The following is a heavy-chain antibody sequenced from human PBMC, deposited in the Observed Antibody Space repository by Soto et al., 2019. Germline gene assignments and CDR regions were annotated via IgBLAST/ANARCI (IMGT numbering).Heavy chain of an antibody. CDR2: VNPSLGRT. J-gene: IGHJ4*02. V-gene: IGHV1-46*01. CDR3: ARAPYSSTSFFFDY. Sequence: XSVKVSCKASGYSLTTNHMHWVREAPGQGLEWMGIVNPSLGRTNYAQKFQDRVAMTWDTSTSTFYMELSSLRSDDTAVYYCARAPYSSTSFFFDYWGQGTLVTVSS. D-gene: IGHD6-6*01. CDR1: GYSLTTNH.